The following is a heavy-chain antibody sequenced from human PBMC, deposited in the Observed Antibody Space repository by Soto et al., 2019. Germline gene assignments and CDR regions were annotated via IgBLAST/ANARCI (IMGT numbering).Heavy chain of an antibody. Sequence: GGSLRLSCAASGFTFSSYDMHWVRQAPGRGLEWVAFITYDGDNKYYADSVKGRFTISRDNGKNTLYLQMNSLRAEDTAVYYYAIVVVVIPPGYYYAMDFWGQGTTVTVSS. CDR3: AIVVVVIPPGYYYAMDF. D-gene: IGHD3-16*02. CDR1: GFTFSSYD. J-gene: IGHJ6*02. CDR2: ITYDGDNK. V-gene: IGHV3-30-3*01.